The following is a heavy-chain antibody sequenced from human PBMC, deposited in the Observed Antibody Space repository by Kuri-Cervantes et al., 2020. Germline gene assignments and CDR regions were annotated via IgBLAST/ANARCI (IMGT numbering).Heavy chain of an antibody. V-gene: IGHV3-30*12. CDR3: ARGIADDY. J-gene: IGHJ4*02. CDR2: SSFDRT. CDR1: RIAFTYYG. D-gene: IGHD2/OR15-2a*01. Sequence: GGSLRLSCAASRIAFTYYGIHWVRQAPGKGLEWVVVSSFDRTDSVKGRFTISRDNARNSLYLQMTSLRDEDTAVYYCARGIADDYWGQGTLVTVSS.